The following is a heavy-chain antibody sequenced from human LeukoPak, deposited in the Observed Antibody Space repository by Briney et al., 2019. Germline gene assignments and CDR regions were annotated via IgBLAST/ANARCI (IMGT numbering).Heavy chain of an antibody. Sequence: GGSLRLSCAASGFTFSSYAMSWVRQAPGKGLEWVSSISGGGGSTYYADSVKGRFTISRDNSKNTLFLQMNSLRAEDTAVYYCAKRAVPGSAFFDNWGQGTLVTVSS. V-gene: IGHV3-23*01. CDR1: GFTFSSYA. J-gene: IGHJ4*02. CDR3: AKRAVPGSAFFDN. CDR2: ISGGGGST. D-gene: IGHD6-19*01.